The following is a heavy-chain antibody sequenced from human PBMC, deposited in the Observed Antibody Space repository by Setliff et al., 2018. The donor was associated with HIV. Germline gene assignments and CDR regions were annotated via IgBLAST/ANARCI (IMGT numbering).Heavy chain of an antibody. D-gene: IGHD6-19*01. V-gene: IGHV5-51*01. CDR2: VWPDDSDT. CDR3: ARLLDNSGGWPFDY. Sequence: GESLKISCKGSGYKFTTNWIAWVRQMLGKGLEWMGIVWPDDSDTRYSPSFQGQVTISADKTTNTAYLQWSSLKASDTAMYFCARLLDNSGGWPFDYWGQGTLVTVSS. CDR1: GYKFTTNW. J-gene: IGHJ4*02.